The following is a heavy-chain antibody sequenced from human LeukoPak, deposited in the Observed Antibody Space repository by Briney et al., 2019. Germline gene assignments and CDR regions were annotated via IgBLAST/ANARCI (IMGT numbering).Heavy chain of an antibody. V-gene: IGHV4-59*01. D-gene: IGHD3-10*01. Sequence: SETLSLTCGVSAGSINNFYWYCVRQPPGKGLEWIGYIYYTGSTNYNPSLKSRVTISVDTSKNLFSLRLTYLTAADTAVYCYARVGGLGSSFDYCGQGTQVTVSS. CDR1: AGSINNFY. J-gene: IGHJ4*02. CDR3: ARVGGLGSSFDY. CDR2: IYYTGST.